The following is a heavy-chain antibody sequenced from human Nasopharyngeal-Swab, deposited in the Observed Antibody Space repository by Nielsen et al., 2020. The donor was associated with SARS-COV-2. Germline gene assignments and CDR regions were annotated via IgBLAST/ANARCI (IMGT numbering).Heavy chain of an antibody. Sequence: GESLKISCAASGFIFSTYGMHWVRQAPGKGLEWVAVISYDGSKMYYADSVKGRFTISRDNSKNMLYLQMNSLRAEDTAVYYCAKDGYDFWSHYGFDMWGQGTMVAVS. CDR2: ISYDGSKM. J-gene: IGHJ3*02. CDR3: AKDGYDFWSHYGFDM. V-gene: IGHV3-30*18. D-gene: IGHD3-3*01. CDR1: GFIFSTYG.